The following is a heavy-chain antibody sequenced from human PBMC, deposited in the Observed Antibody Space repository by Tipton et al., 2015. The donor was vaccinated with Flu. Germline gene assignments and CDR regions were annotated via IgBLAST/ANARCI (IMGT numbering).Heavy chain of an antibody. J-gene: IGHJ4*02. D-gene: IGHD1-26*01. V-gene: IGHV3-11*01. Sequence: SLRLSCAASGFILGDYQMSWIRQPPGMGPEWLSYISNSGETTHYADSVKGRFTISRDNAKNSLYLQMNSLRVEDTAVYFCVRDIKYVGSFYYFDYWGQGSLVTVSS. CDR2: ISNSGETT. CDR3: VRDIKYVGSFYYFDY. CDR1: GFILGDYQ.